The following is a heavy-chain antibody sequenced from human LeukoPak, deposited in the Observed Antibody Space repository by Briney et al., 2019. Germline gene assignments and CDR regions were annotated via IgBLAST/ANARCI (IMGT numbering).Heavy chain of an antibody. Sequence: GGSLRLSCAASGFTFSSYWMSWVRQAPGKGLEWVANIKQDGSEKYYVDSVKGRFTISRDNAKNLLYLQMNSLRAEDTAVYYCARGPSYGPYYFDYWGQGTLVTVSS. CDR2: IKQDGSEK. V-gene: IGHV3-7*03. D-gene: IGHD3-10*01. CDR1: GFTFSSYW. CDR3: ARGPSYGPYYFDY. J-gene: IGHJ4*02.